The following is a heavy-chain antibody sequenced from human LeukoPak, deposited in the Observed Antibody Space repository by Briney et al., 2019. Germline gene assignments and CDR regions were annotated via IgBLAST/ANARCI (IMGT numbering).Heavy chain of an antibody. CDR3: AKDGTGVWLDY. V-gene: IGHV3-30*18. CDR2: ISYDGSDR. J-gene: IGHJ4*02. Sequence: GGSLSLSCVASGLIISRNGLHWVRQATGKGLEWVAAISYDGSDRYYADSVKGRFTISRDNSKNMLYPQMNSLRAEDTAIYYCAKDGTGVWLDYWGQGTLVTVSS. CDR1: GLIISRNG. D-gene: IGHD1-1*01.